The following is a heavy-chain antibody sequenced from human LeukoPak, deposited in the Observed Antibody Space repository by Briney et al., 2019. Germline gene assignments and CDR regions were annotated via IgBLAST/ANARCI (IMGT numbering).Heavy chain of an antibody. D-gene: IGHD3-22*01. CDR3: AKDLVVMTLVLRHRDDAFDM. CDR1: KFSFSDYG. Sequence: GGSLRLSCAASKFSFSDYGMHWLRQAPGKGLEWVASLRYDGSDKHYADSVKGRFVISRDNSKNTMYLQMNGLRAEDTAVYYCAKDLVVMTLVLRHRDDAFDMWGQGTMVTVSS. V-gene: IGHV3-30*02. CDR2: LRYDGSDK. J-gene: IGHJ3*02.